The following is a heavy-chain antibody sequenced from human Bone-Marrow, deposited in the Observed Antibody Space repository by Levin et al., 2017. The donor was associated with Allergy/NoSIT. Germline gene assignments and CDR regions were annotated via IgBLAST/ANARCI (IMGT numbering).Heavy chain of an antibody. CDR2: IRSNAYGGTT. J-gene: IGHJ4*02. D-gene: IGHD3-3*01. V-gene: IGHV3-49*03. CDR1: GFKLGDYA. Sequence: SCTGSGFKLGDYAIFWFRQAPGKGLAWVGFIRSNAYGGTTEDAASVKGRFSIPRDDSKSIAYLQMSNLRTEDAAVYYCSRTLYYDLSIGVDYWGQGTLVTVSS. CDR3: SRTLYYDLSIGVDY.